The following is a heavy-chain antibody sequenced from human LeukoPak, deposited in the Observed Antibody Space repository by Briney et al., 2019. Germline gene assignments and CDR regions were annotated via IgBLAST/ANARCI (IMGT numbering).Heavy chain of an antibody. CDR2: ISSSSSYI. J-gene: IGHJ5*02. V-gene: IGHV3-21*01. D-gene: IGHD4-23*01. CDR3: ARDPEYGGNSALWFDP. CDR1: GFTFSSYS. Sequence: PGGSLRLSCAASGFTFSSYSMNWVRQAPGKGLEWVSSISSSSSYIYYADSVKGRFTISRDNAKNSLYLQMNSLRAEDTAVYYCARDPEYGGNSALWFDPWGQGTLVTVSS.